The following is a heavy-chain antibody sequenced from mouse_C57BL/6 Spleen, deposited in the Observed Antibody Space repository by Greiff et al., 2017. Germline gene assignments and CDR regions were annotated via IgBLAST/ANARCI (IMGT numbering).Heavy chain of an antibody. CDR3: ARGGYGSSSGSFDY. D-gene: IGHD1-1*01. CDR1: GYSITSGYY. J-gene: IGHJ2*01. CDR2: ISYDGSN. V-gene: IGHV3-6*01. Sequence: EVQVVESGPGLVKPSQSLSLTCSVTGYSITSGYYWNWIRQFPGNKLEWMGYISYDGSNNYNPFLKNRISITRDTSKNQFFLKLNSVTTEDTATYYCARGGYGSSSGSFDYWGQGTTLTVSS.